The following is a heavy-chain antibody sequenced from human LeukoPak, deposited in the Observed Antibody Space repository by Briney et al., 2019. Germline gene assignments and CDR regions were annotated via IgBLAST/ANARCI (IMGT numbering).Heavy chain of an antibody. V-gene: IGHV4-59*08. Sequence: SETLSLTCTVSRGSITNYYWSWIRQPPGKGLEWIGYVYYSGSTNYNPSLKSRVTISVDTSKNQFSLKLSSVTAADTAVYYCAATMVRGVHTHFDYWGQGTLVTVSS. CDR1: RGSITNYY. J-gene: IGHJ4*02. D-gene: IGHD3-10*01. CDR3: AATMVRGVHTHFDY. CDR2: VYYSGST.